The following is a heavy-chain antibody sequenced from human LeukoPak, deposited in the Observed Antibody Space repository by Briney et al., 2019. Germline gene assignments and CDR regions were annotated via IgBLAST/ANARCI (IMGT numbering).Heavy chain of an antibody. CDR1: GYTFTSYG. D-gene: IGHD6-19*01. CDR2: ISAYNGNT. V-gene: IGHV1-18*01. Sequence: VASVKVSCKASGYTFTSYGISWVRQAPGQGLEWMGWISAYNGNTNYAQKLQGRVTMTTDTSTSTAHMELRSLRSDDTAVYYCARVPNSGWYYFDYWGQGTLVTVSS. CDR3: ARVPNSGWYYFDY. J-gene: IGHJ4*02.